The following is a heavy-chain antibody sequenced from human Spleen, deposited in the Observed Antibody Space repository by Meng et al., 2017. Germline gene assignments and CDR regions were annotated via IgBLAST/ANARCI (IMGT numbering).Heavy chain of an antibody. V-gene: IGHV5-51*01. Sequence: GGSLRLSCTASGYSFTTYWIAWVREMPGKGLEWMGIIYPEDSDIKYSPSFQGQVTISADKSTRTAYLHWSSLKASDTAMYYCARREYGSGTYYKGVYDYWGQGALVTVSS. CDR3: ARREYGSGTYYKGVYDY. CDR2: IYPEDSDI. D-gene: IGHD3-10*01. CDR1: GYSFTTYW. J-gene: IGHJ4*02.